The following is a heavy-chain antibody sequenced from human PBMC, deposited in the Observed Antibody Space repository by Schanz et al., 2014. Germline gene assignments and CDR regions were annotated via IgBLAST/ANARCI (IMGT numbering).Heavy chain of an antibody. D-gene: IGHD2-21*01. Sequence: QVQLVQSGAEVKKPGASVKVSCKASGHPFTAYYMHWVRQAPGQGLEWMGRINPNSGGTNYAQKLNDRVTMTREASTNTVDMELSRLTSDDMAVYYCAREDVVVVGVDFSYYYGMGVGGRGTMGAVSS. J-gene: IGHJ6*02. V-gene: IGHV1-2*06. CDR3: AREDVVVVGVDFSYYYGMGV. CDR2: INPNSGGT. CDR1: GHPFTAYY.